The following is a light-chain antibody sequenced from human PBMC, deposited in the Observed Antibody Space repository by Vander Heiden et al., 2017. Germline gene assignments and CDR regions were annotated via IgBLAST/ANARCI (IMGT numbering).Light chain of an antibody. CDR2: QDS. V-gene: IGLV3-1*01. Sequence: LTYPPAVSVSPGQTASITCSGDKLGDKYAYWYQQKPGQSPVLVIYQDSKRPSGIPERFSGSNSGNTATLTISGTHTMDEADYYCQAWDSFVVFGGGTKLTVL. J-gene: IGLJ2*01. CDR1: KLGDKY. CDR3: QAWDSFVV.